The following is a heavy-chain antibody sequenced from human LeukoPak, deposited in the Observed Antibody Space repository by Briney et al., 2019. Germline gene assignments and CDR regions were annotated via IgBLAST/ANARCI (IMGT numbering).Heavy chain of an antibody. CDR2: IYSGGST. V-gene: IGHV3-53*01. CDR1: GFIVSSNY. CDR3: ARIGNYYDSSYYFDY. J-gene: IGHJ4*02. Sequence: GGSLRLSCAASGFIVSSNYMSWVRQAPGKGLEWVAVIYSGGSTYHADSVKGGFTISRDNSENTLYLQMNSLRAEDTAVYYCARIGNYYDSSYYFDYWGQGTLVTVSS. D-gene: IGHD3-22*01.